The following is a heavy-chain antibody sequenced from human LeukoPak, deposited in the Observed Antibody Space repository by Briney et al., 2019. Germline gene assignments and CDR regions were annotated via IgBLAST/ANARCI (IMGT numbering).Heavy chain of an antibody. Sequence: GGSLRLSCAASGFTFSDYFMSWIRQAPGKGLEWVSSISSSSSYIYDADSVKGRFTISRDNAKNSLYLQMNSLRAEDTAVYYCATIRQLEQADYWGQGTLVTVSS. D-gene: IGHD6-6*01. CDR1: GFTFSDYF. J-gene: IGHJ4*02. V-gene: IGHV3-11*06. CDR2: ISSSSSYI. CDR3: ATIRQLEQADY.